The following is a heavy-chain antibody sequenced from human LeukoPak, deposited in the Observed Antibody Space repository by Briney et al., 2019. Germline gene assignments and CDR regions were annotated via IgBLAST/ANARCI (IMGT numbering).Heavy chain of an antibody. CDR3: ARERGVLTPPIIDY. D-gene: IGHD1-1*01. CDR2: IYTSGST. Sequence: PSETLSLTCTVSGGSISSYYWSWIRQPAGKGLEWIGRIYTSGSTNYNPSLKSRVTMSVDTSKNQFSLKLCSVTAADTAVYYCARERGVLTPPIIDYWGQGTLVTVSS. CDR1: GGSISSYY. V-gene: IGHV4-4*07. J-gene: IGHJ4*02.